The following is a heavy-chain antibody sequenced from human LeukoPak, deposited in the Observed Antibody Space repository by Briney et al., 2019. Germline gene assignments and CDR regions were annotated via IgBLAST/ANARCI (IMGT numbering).Heavy chain of an antibody. D-gene: IGHD3-22*01. V-gene: IGHV1-46*01. CDR1: GYTFINYY. CDR2: INPSGGST. J-gene: IGHJ5*02. Sequence: ASVKVSCKASGYTFINYYIHWVRQAPGQGLEWVGIINPSGGSTTYAQKFQGRVSMTRDTSTSTVYMELSSLESDDTAVYYCARGGYYDSSGSFDPWGQGTLVTVSS. CDR3: ARGGYYDSSGSFDP.